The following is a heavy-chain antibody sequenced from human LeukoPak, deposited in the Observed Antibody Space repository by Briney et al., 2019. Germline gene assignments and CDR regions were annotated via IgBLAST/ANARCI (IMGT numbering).Heavy chain of an antibody. D-gene: IGHD2-2*01. CDR2: IDHSGST. Sequence: SETLSLTCAVSGGSISSGGYSWSWIRQPPGEGLEWIGYIDHSGSTYYNPSLKSRVTISVDRSKNQFSLKLSSVTAADTAVYYCARAPGYCSSTSCYAEYFQHWGQGTLVTVSS. J-gene: IGHJ1*01. CDR1: GGSISSGGYS. V-gene: IGHV4-30-2*01. CDR3: ARAPGYCSSTSCYAEYFQH.